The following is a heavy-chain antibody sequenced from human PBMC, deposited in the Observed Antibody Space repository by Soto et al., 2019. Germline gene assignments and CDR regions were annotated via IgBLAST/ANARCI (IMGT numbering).Heavy chain of an antibody. CDR2: ISAYHGNT. CDR3: ARDLAPHGLPFDY. J-gene: IGHJ4*02. V-gene: IGHV1-18*04. CDR1: GDTCTSYG. Sequence: QVQLVQSGAEVKKPGSSVKVSCNASGDTCTSYGLSWVRQAPGQGLEWMGWISAYHGNTNYAQKLQGRVTMTTDTSTSTAYMELRSLRSDDTAVYYCARDLAPHGLPFDYWGQGTLVTVS.